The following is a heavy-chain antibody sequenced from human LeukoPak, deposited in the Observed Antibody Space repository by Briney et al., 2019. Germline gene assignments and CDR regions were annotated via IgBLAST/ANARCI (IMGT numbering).Heavy chain of an antibody. D-gene: IGHD5-12*01. Sequence: ASVTVSYKPSGYSFTDYFLHWVRQAPGQGLAWMAWINPNSGGTNYPQKFQGRVTMTSDTSISTAYMELSRLRPGDAVVYYCARDSPESRDGYNYFDYWGQGTLVTVSS. CDR1: GYSFTDYF. J-gene: IGHJ4*02. V-gene: IGHV1-2*02. CDR2: INPNSGGT. CDR3: ARDSPESRDGYNYFDY.